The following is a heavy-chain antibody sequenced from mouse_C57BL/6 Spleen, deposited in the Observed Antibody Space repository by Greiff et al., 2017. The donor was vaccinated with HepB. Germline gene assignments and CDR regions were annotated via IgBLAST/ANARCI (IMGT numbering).Heavy chain of an antibody. Sequence: QVQLQQSGAELVRPGASVTLSCKASGYTFTDYEMHWVKQTPVHGLEWIGAIDPETGGTAYNQKFKGKAILTADKSSSTAYMELRSLTSEDSAVYYCTRAFYYGSSSDVWGTGTTVTVSS. CDR2: IDPETGGT. D-gene: IGHD1-1*01. J-gene: IGHJ1*03. V-gene: IGHV1-15*01. CDR1: GYTFTDYE. CDR3: TRAFYYGSSSDV.